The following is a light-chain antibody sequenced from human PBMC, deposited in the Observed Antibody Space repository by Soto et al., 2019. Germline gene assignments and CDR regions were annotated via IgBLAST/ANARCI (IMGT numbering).Light chain of an antibody. J-gene: IGLJ1*01. Sequence: LTQPRSVSGSPGQSVTISCTGTSSNIGDYNYVSWYQQHPGKAPQLIIYDVTKRPSGVPDRFSGSKSDNTASLTISGLQAEDEADYYCCSYAATNTVLFGTGTKVTVL. CDR2: DVT. CDR1: SSNIGDYNY. V-gene: IGLV2-11*01. CDR3: CSYAATNTVL.